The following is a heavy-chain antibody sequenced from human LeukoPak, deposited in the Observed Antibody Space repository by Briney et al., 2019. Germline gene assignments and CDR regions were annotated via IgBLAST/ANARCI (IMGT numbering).Heavy chain of an antibody. CDR3: TRHGGGDAGYAVFDN. V-gene: IGHV3-73*01. Sequence: PTGGSLMLSCAASGFTFIGSAIHWVRQGSGKGLERVGHIRSKTNNYATAYAASVKGRFTISSDDSKNTAYLQMDSLKPEDTAVYYCTRHGGGDAGYAVFDNWGQGTLVTVSS. CDR2: IRSKTNNYAT. D-gene: IGHD5-12*01. CDR1: GFTFIGSA. J-gene: IGHJ4*02.